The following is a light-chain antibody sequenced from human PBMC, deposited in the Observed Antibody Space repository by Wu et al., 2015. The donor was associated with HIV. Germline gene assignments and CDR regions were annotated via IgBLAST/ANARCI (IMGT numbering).Light chain of an antibody. CDR3: QQYDNWPPST. CDR1: QSVSSD. CDR2: RAS. J-gene: IGKJ5*01. V-gene: IGKV3-15*01. Sequence: EIVMTQSPATLSVSPGERATLSCRASQSVSSDLAWYQQKPGQAPRLLIYRASTRATGVPARFSGSGSGTDFTLTIDNLQSEDFAIYYCQQYDNWPPSTFGQGTRLDIK.